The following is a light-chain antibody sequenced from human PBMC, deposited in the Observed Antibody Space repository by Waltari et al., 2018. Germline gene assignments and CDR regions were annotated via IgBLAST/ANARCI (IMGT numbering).Light chain of an antibody. CDR3: QQYNSYSLLT. CDR2: KAS. CDR1: QSISKW. V-gene: IGKV1-5*03. Sequence: DIQMTQSPSTLSASVGDRVIITCRASQSISKWLAWYQQKPGKDPNLLIYKASTLESGVPAWFSGSGSWTDFSLTISSLQPDDFATYCCQQYNSYSLLTFGGGTKIEIK. J-gene: IGKJ4*01.